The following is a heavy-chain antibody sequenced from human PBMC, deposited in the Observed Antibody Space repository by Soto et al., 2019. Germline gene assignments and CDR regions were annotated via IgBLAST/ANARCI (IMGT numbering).Heavy chain of an antibody. D-gene: IGHD3-3*01. CDR2: IWYDGNNK. V-gene: IGHV3-33*01. Sequence: QVQLVESGGGVVQPGRSLRLSCAASGFTFSNYGMHWVRQAPGKGLEWVAVIWYDGNNKYYADSVKGRFTISRDNSKNTLYLEMNNLRAADTAVYYCARALSYLEWNYYGMDVWGQGTTVTVSS. J-gene: IGHJ6*02. CDR1: GFTFSNYG. CDR3: ARALSYLEWNYYGMDV.